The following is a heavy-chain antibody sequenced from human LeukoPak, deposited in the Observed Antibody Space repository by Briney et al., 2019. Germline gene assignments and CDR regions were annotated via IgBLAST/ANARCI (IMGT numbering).Heavy chain of an antibody. V-gene: IGHV3-7*01. CDR3: ARFRFGYYDNSAPP. CDR1: GFTFTTYW. CDR2: IKQDGSEK. J-gene: IGHJ5*02. D-gene: IGHD3-22*01. Sequence: GGSLRLSCAASGFTFTTYWMGWVRQAPGKGLEWVANIKQDGSEKYYVDSVKGRFTISRDNAKNSLYLQMNSLRAEDTAVYYCARFRFGYYDNSAPPWGQGTLVTVSS.